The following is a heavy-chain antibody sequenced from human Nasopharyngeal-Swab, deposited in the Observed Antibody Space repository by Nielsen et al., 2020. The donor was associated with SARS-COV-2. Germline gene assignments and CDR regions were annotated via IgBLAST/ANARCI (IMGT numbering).Heavy chain of an antibody. Sequence: ASVKVSCKASGYTFTSYYMHWVRQPPGQGLEWMGIINPSGGSTSYAQKFQGRVTMNSDTSTSTVYMELSSLRAEDTAVYYCAARGSCSSTSCYADYWGQGTLVTVSS. CDR1: GYTFTSYY. J-gene: IGHJ4*02. CDR3: AARGSCSSTSCYADY. V-gene: IGHV1-46*01. CDR2: INPSGGST. D-gene: IGHD2-2*01.